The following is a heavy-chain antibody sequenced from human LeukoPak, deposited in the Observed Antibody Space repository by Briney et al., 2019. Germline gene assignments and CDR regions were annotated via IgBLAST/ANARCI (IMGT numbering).Heavy chain of an antibody. J-gene: IGHJ4*02. CDR3: ARSDVVVPAAMWDY. CDR1: GYTFTSYG. V-gene: IGHV1-18*04. CDR2: ISAYNGNT. D-gene: IGHD2-2*01. Sequence: ASVKVSCKASGYTFTSYGISWVRQAPGQGLEWMGWISAYNGNTNYAQKLQGRVTMTTDTSTSTAYMELRSLRSDGTAVYYCARSDVVVPAAMWDYWGQGTLVTVSS.